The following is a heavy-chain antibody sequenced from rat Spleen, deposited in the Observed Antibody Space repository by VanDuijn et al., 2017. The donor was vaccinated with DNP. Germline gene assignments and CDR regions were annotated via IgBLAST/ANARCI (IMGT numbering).Heavy chain of an antibody. J-gene: IGHJ2*01. CDR3: VRWNSGHFDY. Sequence: EVQLVESGGGLVQPGRSLKLSCAASGFTFSNYGMAWVRQAPAKGLEWVAYIGSAAYAPYYGDSVKGRFTISRDNAKSTLYLQMNSLRSEDMATYYCVRWNSGHFDYWGQGVMVTVSS. CDR1: GFTFSNYG. CDR2: IGSAAYAP. V-gene: IGHV5S13*01. D-gene: IGHD4-3*01.